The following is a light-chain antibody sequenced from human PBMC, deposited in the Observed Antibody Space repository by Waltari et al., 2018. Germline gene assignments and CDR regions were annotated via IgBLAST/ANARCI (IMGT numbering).Light chain of an antibody. J-gene: IGKJ4*01. CDR1: QGIRND. V-gene: IGKV1-17*01. CDR3: LQHNSYPLT. Sequence: DIQMTQFPSSLSASIGDRVTITCRASQGIRNDVGWYQQRQGKGPKRLIYAAFNLQNGVPSRFSGSGSGTEFTLTISSLQPEDFATYYCLQHNSYPLTFGGGTKVEIK. CDR2: AAF.